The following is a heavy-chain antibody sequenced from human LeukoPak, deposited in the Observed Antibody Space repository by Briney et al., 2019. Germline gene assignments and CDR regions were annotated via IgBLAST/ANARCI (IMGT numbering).Heavy chain of an antibody. J-gene: IGHJ3*02. Sequence: SQTLSLTCTVSGGSISSGSYYWSWIRQPAGKRLEWTGRIYTSGSTHYNPSLKSRATISVDTSKNQFSLRLSSVTAADTAVYYCARDTVVISHDAFDIWGLGTMVTVSS. CDR2: IYTSGST. CDR1: GGSISSGSYY. V-gene: IGHV4-61*02. CDR3: ARDTVVISHDAFDI. D-gene: IGHD3-22*01.